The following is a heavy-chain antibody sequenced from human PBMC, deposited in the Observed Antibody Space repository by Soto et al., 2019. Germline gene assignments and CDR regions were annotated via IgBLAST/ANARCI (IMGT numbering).Heavy chain of an antibody. D-gene: IGHD3-3*01. Sequence: SETLSLTCTVSGGSISSSSYYWGWIRQPPGKGLEWIGSIYYSGSTYYNPSLKSRVTISVDTSKNQFSLKLSSVTAADTAVYYCASFWSGYNYYYGMDVWGQGTTVTVSS. CDR2: IYYSGST. J-gene: IGHJ6*02. V-gene: IGHV4-39*01. CDR3: ASFWSGYNYYYGMDV. CDR1: GGSISSSSYY.